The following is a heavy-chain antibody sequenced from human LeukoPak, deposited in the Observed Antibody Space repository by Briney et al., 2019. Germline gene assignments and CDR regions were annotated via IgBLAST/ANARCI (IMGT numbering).Heavy chain of an antibody. V-gene: IGHV3-30*04. CDR3: ARGENGDLDY. CDR2: ISYDGSNK. D-gene: IGHD4-17*01. CDR1: GFTFSSYA. Sequence: GGSLRLSCAASGFTFSSYAMHWVRQAPGKGLEWVAVISYDGSNKYYADSVKGRFTISRDNSKNTLYLQMNSLRAEDMAVYYCARGENGDLDYWGQGTLVTVSS. J-gene: IGHJ4*02.